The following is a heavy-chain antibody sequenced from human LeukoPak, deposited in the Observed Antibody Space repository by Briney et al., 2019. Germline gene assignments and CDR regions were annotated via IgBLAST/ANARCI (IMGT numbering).Heavy chain of an antibody. CDR1: GYTLTELS. J-gene: IGHJ4*02. V-gene: IGHV1-24*01. CDR3: ARSPTYYDFWSGYSQFDY. Sequence: ASVKVSCKVSGYTLTELSMHWVRQAPGKGLEWMGGFDPEDGETIYAQKFQGRVTMTEDTSTDTAHMELSSLRSEDTAVYYCARSPTYYDFWSGYSQFDYWGQGTLVTVSS. CDR2: FDPEDGET. D-gene: IGHD3-3*01.